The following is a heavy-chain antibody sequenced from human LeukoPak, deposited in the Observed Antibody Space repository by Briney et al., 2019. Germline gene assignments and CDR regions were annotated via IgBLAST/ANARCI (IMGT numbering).Heavy chain of an antibody. CDR1: GFTFSSYA. D-gene: IGHD2-2*01. CDR3: AKDRGCSRTSCYEGTFDY. J-gene: IGHJ4*02. V-gene: IGHV3-23*01. CDR2: ISGSGGST. Sequence: GGSLRLSCAASGFTFSSYAMSWVRQAPGKGLEWVSAISGSGGSTYYADSVKGRFTISRDNSKNTLYLQMNSLRAEDTAVYYCAKDRGCSRTSCYEGTFDYWGQGTLVTVSS.